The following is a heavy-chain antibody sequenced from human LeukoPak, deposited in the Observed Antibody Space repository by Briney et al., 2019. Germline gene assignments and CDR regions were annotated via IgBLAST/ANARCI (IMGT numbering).Heavy chain of an antibody. CDR2: INHSGST. D-gene: IGHD2-21*02. J-gene: IGHJ5*02. CDR3: ARGVVVATATTYNWFDP. V-gene: IGHV4-34*01. Sequence: SETLSLTCAVYGGSFSGYYWSWIRKPPGKGLEWIGEINHSGSTNYNPSLKSRVTISVDTSKNQFSLKMSSVTAADTAVYYCARGVVVATATTYNWFDPWGQGTLVTVSS. CDR1: GGSFSGYY.